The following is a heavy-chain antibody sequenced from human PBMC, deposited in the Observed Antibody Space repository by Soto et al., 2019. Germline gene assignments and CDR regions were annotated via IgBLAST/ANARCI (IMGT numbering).Heavy chain of an antibody. J-gene: IGHJ5*02. CDR3: ARVPSP. CDR1: GCSISSVGYS. CDR2: IYHSGST. V-gene: IGHV4-30-2*01. Sequence: SETLSLTFAVPGCSISSVGYSWSWIRQPPGKGLEWIGYIYHSGSTYYNPSLKSRVTISVDRSKNQFSLKLSSVTAADTAVYYCARVPSPWGQGTLVTVS.